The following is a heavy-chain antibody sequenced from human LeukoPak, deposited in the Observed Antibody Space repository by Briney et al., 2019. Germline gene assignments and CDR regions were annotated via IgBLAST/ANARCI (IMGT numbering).Heavy chain of an antibody. CDR3: AKVPQVGATRGYYFDH. D-gene: IGHD1-26*01. CDR2: ICYDGSNK. V-gene: IGHV3-30*02. CDR1: AFTFNSYG. Sequence: PGGSLRFSCSASAFTFNSYGMHRLRQAPGKGLMGMAIICYDGSNKWYQDSVKGRVTISRDNAKNTVYLQMNSLRNGDTAVYYCAKVPQVGATRGYYFDHWGQGGMVSVCS. J-gene: IGHJ4*02.